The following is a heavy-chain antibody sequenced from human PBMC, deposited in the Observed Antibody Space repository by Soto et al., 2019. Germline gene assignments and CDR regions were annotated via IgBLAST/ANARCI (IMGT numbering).Heavy chain of an antibody. CDR2: ISYDGSNK. J-gene: IGHJ4*02. Sequence: QVQLVESGGGVVQPGRSLRLSCAASGFTFSSYGMHWVRQAPGKGLEWVAVISYDGSNKYYADSVKGRFTISRDNSKNTLYLQMNSLRAEDTAVYYCANSISGGWYYFDYWGQGTLVTVSS. V-gene: IGHV3-30*18. CDR1: GFTFSSYG. CDR3: ANSISGGWYYFDY. D-gene: IGHD6-19*01.